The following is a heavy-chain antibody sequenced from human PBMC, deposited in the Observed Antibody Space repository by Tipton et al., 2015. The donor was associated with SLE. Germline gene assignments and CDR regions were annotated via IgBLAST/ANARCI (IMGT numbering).Heavy chain of an antibody. Sequence: TLSLTCTVSGGSISSSSYYWGWIRQPPGKGLEWIGSMYYRGSTYYNPSLKSRVTISVDTSKNQFSLKLSSVTAADTAVYYCARGVTADYWGQGTLVTVSS. CDR3: ARGVTADY. D-gene: IGHD2-21*02. J-gene: IGHJ4*02. V-gene: IGHV4-39*07. CDR1: GGSISSSSYY. CDR2: MYYRGST.